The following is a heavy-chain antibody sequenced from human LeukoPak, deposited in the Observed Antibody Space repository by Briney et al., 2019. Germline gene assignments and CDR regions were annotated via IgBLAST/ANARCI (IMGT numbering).Heavy chain of an antibody. D-gene: IGHD2-15*01. CDR2: IYTSGST. Sequence: SETLSLTCTVSGGSISSGSYYWSWIRQPAGKGLEWIGRIYTSGSTNYNPSLKSRVTISVDTSKNQFSLKLSSVTAADTAVYYCARADRIDRGDLFDYWGQGTLVTVSS. CDR3: ARADRIDRGDLFDY. J-gene: IGHJ4*02. CDR1: GGSISSGSYY. V-gene: IGHV4-61*02.